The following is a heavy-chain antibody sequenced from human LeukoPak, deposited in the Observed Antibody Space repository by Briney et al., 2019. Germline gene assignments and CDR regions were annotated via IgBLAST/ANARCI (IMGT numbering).Heavy chain of an antibody. Sequence: PSETLSLTCTVSGGSISSGDYYWRWIRQPPGKGLEWIGYIYYSGSTYYNPSLKSRVTISVDTSKNQFSLKLSSVTAADTAVYYCARKGTAVGLFDYWGQGTLVTVSS. J-gene: IGHJ4*02. CDR2: IYYSGST. D-gene: IGHD6-19*01. CDR3: ARKGTAVGLFDY. CDR1: GGSISSGDYY. V-gene: IGHV4-30-4*01.